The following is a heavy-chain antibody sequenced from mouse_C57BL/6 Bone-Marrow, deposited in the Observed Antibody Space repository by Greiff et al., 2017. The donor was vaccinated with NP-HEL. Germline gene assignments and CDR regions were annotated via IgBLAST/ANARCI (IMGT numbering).Heavy chain of an antibody. D-gene: IGHD2-4*01. J-gene: IGHJ3*01. Sequence: EVQLQQSGPELVKPGASVKIPCKASGYTFTDYNMDWVKQSHGKSLEWIGDINPNNGGTIYNQKFKGKATLTVDKSSSTAYMELRSLTSEDTAVYYCARLGDYPFAYWGQGTLVTVSA. V-gene: IGHV1-18*01. CDR3: ARLGDYPFAY. CDR1: GYTFTDYN. CDR2: INPNNGGT.